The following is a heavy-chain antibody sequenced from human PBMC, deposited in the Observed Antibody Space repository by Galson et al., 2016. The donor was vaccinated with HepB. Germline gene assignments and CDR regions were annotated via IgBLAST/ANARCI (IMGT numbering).Heavy chain of an antibody. V-gene: IGHV3-11*01. CDR3: ASEFYYGSGSFEY. CDR2: ITSSGSTI. J-gene: IGHJ4*02. D-gene: IGHD3-10*01. CDR1: GFTFSDYY. Sequence: SLRLSCAGSGFTFSDYYMTWVRQIPGKGLEWLSYITSSGSTIYYADSVRGRFTISRDNANNSLYLQVNSLRFKDTGLYYCASEFYYGSGSFEYWGPGTLVTVSA.